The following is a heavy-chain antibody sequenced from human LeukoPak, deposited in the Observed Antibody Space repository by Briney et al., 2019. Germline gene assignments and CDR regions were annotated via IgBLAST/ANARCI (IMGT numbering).Heavy chain of an antibody. D-gene: IGHD3-10*01. J-gene: IGHJ5*02. V-gene: IGHV5-51*01. Sequence: GESLKISCKTSGYSFTTYWIGWVRQMPGTGLEWVGAIYPDDSATKYSPSFQGQVVISAARSIRTAYLQWNTLKTSDTAMYYCVRQRGASGTINHFDPWGQGTLVTVSS. CDR3: VRQRGASGTINHFDP. CDR1: GYSFTTYW. CDR2: IYPDDSAT.